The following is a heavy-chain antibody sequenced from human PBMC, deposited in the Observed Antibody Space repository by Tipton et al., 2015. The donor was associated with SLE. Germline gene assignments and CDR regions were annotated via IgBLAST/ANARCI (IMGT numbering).Heavy chain of an antibody. J-gene: IGHJ4*02. CDR3: ARGIGPQWPGGFYFDH. V-gene: IGHV4-31*03. D-gene: IGHD6-19*01. Sequence: TLSLTCTVSGDSISNGDDYWSWIRQPPGKGLEWIGNIYYGGGTYYNPSLESRVTISLDTSKNQFSLKLSSVTAADTAVYYCARGIGPQWPGGFYFDHWGQGILVTVSS. CDR1: GDSISNGDDY. CDR2: IYYGGGT.